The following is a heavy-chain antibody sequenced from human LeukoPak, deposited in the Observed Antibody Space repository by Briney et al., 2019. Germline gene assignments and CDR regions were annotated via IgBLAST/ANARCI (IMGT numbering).Heavy chain of an antibody. CDR1: GFTFSTFG. V-gene: IGHV3-30*02. CDR2: IGNDGSNK. CDR3: ARDRRATVTTYDY. Sequence: GGSLRLSCAASGFTFSTFGMHWVRQAPGKGLEWLAFIGNDGSNKYYVDSVKGRFTISRDNAKNSLYLQMNSLRAEDTAVYYCARDRRATVTTYDYWGQGTLVTVSS. D-gene: IGHD4-17*01. J-gene: IGHJ4*02.